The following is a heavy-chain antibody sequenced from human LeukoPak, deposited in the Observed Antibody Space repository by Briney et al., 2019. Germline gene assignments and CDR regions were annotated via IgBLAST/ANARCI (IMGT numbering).Heavy chain of an antibody. CDR2: INHSGST. J-gene: IGHJ4*02. D-gene: IGHD3-3*01. Sequence: SETLSLTCAVYGGSFSGYYWSWIRQPPGKGLEWIGEINHSGSTNYNPSLKSRVTISVDTSKNQFSLKLSSVTAADTAVYYCASWGVTIFGVVIDYWGQGTLVTASS. CDR3: ASWGVTIFGVVIDY. V-gene: IGHV4-34*01. CDR1: GGSFSGYY.